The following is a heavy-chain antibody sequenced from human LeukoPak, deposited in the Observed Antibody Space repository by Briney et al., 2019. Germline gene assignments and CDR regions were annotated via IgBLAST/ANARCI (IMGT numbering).Heavy chain of an antibody. J-gene: IGHJ6*03. CDR1: GGSFRGYY. D-gene: IGHD1-7*01. V-gene: IGHV4-34*01. Sequence: SETLSLTCAVYGGSFRGYYWSWIRQPPGKGLEWIGEINHSGSTNYNPSLKSRVTISVDTSKNQFSLKLSSVTAADTAVYYCASLGTHGYYYYYYMDVWGKGTTVTVSS. CDR2: INHSGST. CDR3: ASLGTHGYYYYYYMDV.